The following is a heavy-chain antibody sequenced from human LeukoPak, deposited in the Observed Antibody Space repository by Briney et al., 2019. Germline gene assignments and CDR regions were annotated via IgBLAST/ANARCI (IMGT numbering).Heavy chain of an antibody. CDR1: GFTFSSYA. CDR3: ARDGRKATYYDFWSSTGYFDY. Sequence: GGSLRLSCAASGFTFSSYAMHSVRQAPGKGLEYVSAISSNGGSTYYANSVKGRFTISRDNSKNTLYLQMGSLRAEDMAVYYCARDGRKATYYDFWSSTGYFDYWGQGTLVTVSS. V-gene: IGHV3-64*01. J-gene: IGHJ4*02. D-gene: IGHD3-3*01. CDR2: ISSNGGST.